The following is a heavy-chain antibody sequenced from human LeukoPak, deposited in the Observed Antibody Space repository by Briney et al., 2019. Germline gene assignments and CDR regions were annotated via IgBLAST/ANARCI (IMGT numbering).Heavy chain of an antibody. CDR1: GGSFSGYY. Sequence: TSETLSLTCAVYGGSFSGYYWSWIRQPPGKGLEWIGEINHSGSTNYNPSLKSRVTISVDTSKNQFSLRLSSVTAADTAVYYCARETEKQWQYWGQGTTASVSS. J-gene: IGHJ3*01. CDR3: ARETEKQWQY. D-gene: IGHD6-19*01. CDR2: INHSGST. V-gene: IGHV4-34*01.